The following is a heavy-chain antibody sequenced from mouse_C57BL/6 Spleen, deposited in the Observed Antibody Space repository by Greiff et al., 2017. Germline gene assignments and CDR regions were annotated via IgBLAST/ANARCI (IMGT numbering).Heavy chain of an antibody. CDR2: IRSKSNNYAT. D-gene: IGHD2-4*01. CDR1: GFSFNTYA. CDR3: VRHHDYDYFDY. Sequence: EVQRVQSGGGLVQPKASLKLSCAASGFSFNTYAMNWVRQAPGQGLEWVARIRSKSNNYATYYADSVKDRFTISRVDSERMLYLQMNNLRTYDTAMNYYVRHHDYDYFDYWGQGTTLTVSS. V-gene: IGHV10-1*01. J-gene: IGHJ2*01.